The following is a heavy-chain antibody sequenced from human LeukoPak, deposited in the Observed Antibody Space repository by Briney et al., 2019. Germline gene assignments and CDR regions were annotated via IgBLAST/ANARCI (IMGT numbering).Heavy chain of an antibody. CDR1: GYTFTSYY. V-gene: IGHV1-46*01. D-gene: IGHD5-12*01. Sequence: GASVKVSCKASGYTFTSYYMHWVRQAPGQGLEWMGIINPSGGSTSCAQKFQGRVTMTRDTSTSTVYMELSSLRSEDTAVYYCARVYSGYGRFDYWGQGTLVTVSS. CDR2: INPSGGST. CDR3: ARVYSGYGRFDY. J-gene: IGHJ4*02.